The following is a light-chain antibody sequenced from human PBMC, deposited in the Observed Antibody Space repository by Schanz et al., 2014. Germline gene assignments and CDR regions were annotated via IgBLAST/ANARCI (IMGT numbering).Light chain of an antibody. CDR1: SSNIGTNT. V-gene: IGLV1-44*01. CDR2: STN. Sequence: QSVLTQPPSASGTPGQRVTISCSGSSSNIGTNTVIWYQQLPGTAPKLLIHSTNQRPSGVPDRFSGSKSGTSASLAIIGLQSEDEADYYCCSYAGTYSVVFGGGTKLTVL. CDR3: CSYAGTYSVV. J-gene: IGLJ2*01.